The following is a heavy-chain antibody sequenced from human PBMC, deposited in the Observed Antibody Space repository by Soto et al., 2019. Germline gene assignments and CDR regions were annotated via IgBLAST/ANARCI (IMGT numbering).Heavy chain of an antibody. CDR1: GGYFSGYD. V-gene: IGHV4-34*01. CDR2: INHSGST. J-gene: IGHJ6*02. CDR3: ARRRTYGYSGMDV. D-gene: IGHD4-17*01. Sequence: ASETLSLTGAVYGGYFSGYDWSWIRQHPGKGLEWIGEINHSGSTNYDPCLKSRVTISVDTSKNQFSLKLSSVTAADTAVYYCARRRTYGYSGMDVWGQGTTVPVSS.